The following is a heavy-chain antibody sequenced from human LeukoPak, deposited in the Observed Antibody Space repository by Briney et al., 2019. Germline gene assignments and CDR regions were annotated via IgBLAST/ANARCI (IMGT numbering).Heavy chain of an antibody. Sequence: SQTLSLTCTVSGGSISSGGCYWSWIRQHPGKGLEWIGYIYYSGSTYYNPSLKSRVTISVDTSKNQFSLKLSSVTAADTAVYYCARAKMTTSAFDIWGQGTMVTVSS. J-gene: IGHJ3*02. CDR1: GGSISSGGCY. CDR2: IYYSGST. CDR3: ARAKMTTSAFDI. V-gene: IGHV4-31*03. D-gene: IGHD5-24*01.